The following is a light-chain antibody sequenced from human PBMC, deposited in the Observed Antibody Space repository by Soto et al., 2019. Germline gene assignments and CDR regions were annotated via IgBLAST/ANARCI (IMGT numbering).Light chain of an antibody. CDR1: QSVSSSY. CDR3: QQYGSSRT. V-gene: IGKV3-20*01. CDR2: GAS. J-gene: IGKJ1*01. Sequence: EIVLTQSPGTLSLSPGERATLSCRASQSVSSSYLAWYQQKPEQAPRLLIYGASSRATGIPDRFSGSGSGTDFTLTISRLEPEDFAVYYCQQYGSSRTFGQGTKVEIK.